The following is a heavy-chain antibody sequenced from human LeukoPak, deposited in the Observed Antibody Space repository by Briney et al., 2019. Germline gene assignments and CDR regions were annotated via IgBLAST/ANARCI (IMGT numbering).Heavy chain of an antibody. D-gene: IGHD3-22*01. J-gene: IGHJ4*02. Sequence: GGSLRLSCEASGFTFSTYAMSWVRQAPGKGLEWVSGISGSGSITYYADSVKGRFTMSRDNSKSTLFLEMSSPRAEDTAVYYCAKQTRYDSPAGGRGFDYWGQGTLVTVSS. CDR1: GFTFSTYA. CDR3: AKQTRYDSPAGGRGFDY. V-gene: IGHV3-23*01. CDR2: ISGSGSIT.